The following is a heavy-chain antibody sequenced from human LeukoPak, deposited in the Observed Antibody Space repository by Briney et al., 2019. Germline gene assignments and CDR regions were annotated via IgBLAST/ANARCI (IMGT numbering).Heavy chain of an antibody. CDR2: IYSGGST. V-gene: IGHV3-53*01. J-gene: IGHJ4*02. CDR1: GFTVGSNY. CDR3: ARVEYSGWNLEY. D-gene: IGHD5-12*01. Sequence: PGGSLRLSCAASGFTVGSNYMSWVRQAPGKGLEWVSVIYSGGSTYYADSVKGRFTISRDDAKNSLYVQMNSLRDEDTAVYYCARVEYSGWNLEYWGQGTLVTVSS.